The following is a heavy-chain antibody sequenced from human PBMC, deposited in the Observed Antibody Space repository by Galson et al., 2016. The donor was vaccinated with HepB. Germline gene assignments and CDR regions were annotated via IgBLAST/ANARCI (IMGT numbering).Heavy chain of an antibody. D-gene: IGHD3-9*01. CDR2: IIPIFGTT. V-gene: IGHV1-69*13. J-gene: IGHJ6*02. Sequence: SVKVSCKASGGTFSSHAITWVRQAPGQGLDWMGGIIPIFGTTNYAQKFQGRVTITPDESTRTAYMELSSLRSEDTAVYYCAGDSGLDYDIWTRFYYALDVWGQGTTVTVSS. CDR3: AGDSGLDYDIWTRFYYALDV. CDR1: GGTFSSHA.